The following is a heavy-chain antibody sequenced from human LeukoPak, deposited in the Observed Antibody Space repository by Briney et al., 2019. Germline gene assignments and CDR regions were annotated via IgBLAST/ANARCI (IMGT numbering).Heavy chain of an antibody. D-gene: IGHD1-14*01. V-gene: IGHV3-30*18. CDR3: AKEGRAWYNRSYGHDY. Sequence: PGGSLRLSCVASKFTFSNHAMHWVRQAPGKGLEWVAVISYDGSNKYYVDSVKGRFTISRDNSKNTLYLQMNSLRAEDTAVYYCAKEGRAWYNRSYGHDYWGQGTLVTVSS. CDR2: ISYDGSNK. J-gene: IGHJ4*02. CDR1: KFTFSNHA.